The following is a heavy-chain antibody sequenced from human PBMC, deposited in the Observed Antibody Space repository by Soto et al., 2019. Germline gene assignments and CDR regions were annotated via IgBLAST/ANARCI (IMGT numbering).Heavy chain of an antibody. CDR3: ARDYDVNTAVDYWYFDL. V-gene: IGHV4-4*07. CDR2: IYPSGRA. CDR1: GGSITNHY. J-gene: IGHJ2*01. Sequence: QVQLQESGPRLVTPSETLTLTCSLSGGSITNHYWGWIRQPPGKGLEFIGRIYPSGRAHYNPSLQSRVTMSVYTSKNQFSLKVNSETAADTAIYYCARDYDVNTAVDYWYFDLWGRGTLVTVSS. D-gene: IGHD5-18*01.